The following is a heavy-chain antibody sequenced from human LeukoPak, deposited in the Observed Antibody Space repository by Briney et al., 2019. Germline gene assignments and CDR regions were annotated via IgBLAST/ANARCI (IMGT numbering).Heavy chain of an antibody. Sequence: GGSLRLSCAASGLTFSSYWMSWVRQAPGKGLEWVANIKQDGSEKYYVDSVKGRFTISRDNAKNSLYLQMNSLRAEDTAVYYCARSRSGGYWGQGTLVTVSS. CDR3: ARSRSGGY. D-gene: IGHD3-10*01. J-gene: IGHJ4*02. CDR1: GLTFSSYW. CDR2: IKQDGSEK. V-gene: IGHV3-7*01.